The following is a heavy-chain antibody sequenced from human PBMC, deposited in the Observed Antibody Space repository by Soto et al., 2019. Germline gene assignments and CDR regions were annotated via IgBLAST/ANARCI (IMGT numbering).Heavy chain of an antibody. D-gene: IGHD3-10*01. Sequence: GGSLRLSCSASGFTFSRFGMHWVRQAPGQGLEWVAVISYDGSNRFYADSVKGRFTISRDNSKNTLYLQMNSLRPEDTAVYYCAKDLYGSESYPYNCGMVVWGQGTTVTVSS. J-gene: IGHJ6*02. V-gene: IGHV3-30*18. CDR1: GFTFSRFG. CDR3: AKDLYGSESYPYNCGMVV. CDR2: ISYDGSNR.